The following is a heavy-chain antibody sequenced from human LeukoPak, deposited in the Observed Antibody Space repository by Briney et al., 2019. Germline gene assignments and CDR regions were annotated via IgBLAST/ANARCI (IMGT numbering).Heavy chain of an antibody. V-gene: IGHV3-23*01. J-gene: IGHJ4*02. Sequence: PGGSLRLSCAASGFTFNSYAMSWVRQAPGKGLEWVSNISGSGGSTYYADSVKGRFTISRDNAKNSLYLQMNSLRAEDTAVYYCAGAHNWKYGSFDFWGQGTLVTVSS. CDR2: ISGSGGST. CDR3: AGAHNWKYGSFDF. CDR1: GFTFNSYA. D-gene: IGHD1-7*01.